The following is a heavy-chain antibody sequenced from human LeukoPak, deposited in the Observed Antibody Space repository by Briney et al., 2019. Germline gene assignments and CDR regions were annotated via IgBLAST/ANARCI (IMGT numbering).Heavy chain of an antibody. CDR3: ARDGYYGSGSYYRRYFDS. CDR2: ISPNSGGT. J-gene: IGHJ4*02. Sequence: ASVKVSCKGSGYTFTGYYIHWVRQAPGQGLEWMGWISPNSGGTHYAQKFQGRVTMTRDTSISTAYMELSRLRSDDTAVYYCARDGYYGSGSYYRRYFDSWGQGTLVTVSS. V-gene: IGHV1-2*02. CDR1: GYTFTGYY. D-gene: IGHD3-10*01.